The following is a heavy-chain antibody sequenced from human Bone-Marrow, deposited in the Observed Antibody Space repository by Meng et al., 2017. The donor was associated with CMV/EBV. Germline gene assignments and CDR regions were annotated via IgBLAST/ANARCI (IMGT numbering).Heavy chain of an antibody. V-gene: IGHV4-59*11. Sequence: SETLSLTCSVSGASISGHYWSWIRQPPGKGLEWIGYSGSTNYNPSLQSRVIISVDTSKNQFSLKLRSVTAADTAVYYCASFSYYRYLDVWGQGTTVTVSS. J-gene: IGHJ6*02. CDR1: GASISGHY. CDR3: ASFSYYRYLDV. D-gene: IGHD3-16*02. CDR2: SGST.